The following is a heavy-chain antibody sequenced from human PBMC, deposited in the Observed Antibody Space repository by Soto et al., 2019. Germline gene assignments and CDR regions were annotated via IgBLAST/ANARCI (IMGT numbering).Heavy chain of an antibody. CDR3: AKDGGYAYYDSSGYYFGY. V-gene: IGHV3-23*01. D-gene: IGHD3-22*01. CDR2: ISGSGGST. CDR1: GFTVSGNY. Sequence: GGSLRLSCAASGFTVSGNYMSWVRQAPGKGLEWVSAISGSGGSTYYADSVKGRFTISRDNSRNTLYLQMKSLRAEDTAVYYCAKDGGYAYYDSSGYYFGYWG. J-gene: IGHJ4*01.